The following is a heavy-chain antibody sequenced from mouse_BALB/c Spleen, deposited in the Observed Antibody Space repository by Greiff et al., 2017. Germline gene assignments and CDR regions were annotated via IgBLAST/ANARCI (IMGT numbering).Heavy chain of an antibody. CDR3: ARDWERRDAMDY. J-gene: IGHJ4*01. CDR2: IFPGSGNT. Sequence: VKLQESGPELVKPGASVKISCKASGYSFTSYYIHWVKQRPGQGLEWIGWIFPGSGNTKYNEKFKGKATLTADTSSSTAYMQLSSLTSEDSAVYFCARDWERRDAMDYWGQGTSVTVSS. D-gene: IGHD4-1*01. V-gene: IGHV1-66*01. CDR1: GYSFTSYY.